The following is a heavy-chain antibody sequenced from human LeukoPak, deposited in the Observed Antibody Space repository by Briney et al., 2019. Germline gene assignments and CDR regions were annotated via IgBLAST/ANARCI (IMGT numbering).Heavy chain of an antibody. CDR2: INHIGST. CDR1: GGSFRGYY. J-gene: IGHJ4*02. V-gene: IGHV4-34*01. CDR3: ANLRSYCTNGVCQYYFDY. Sequence: SETLSLTCAVYGGSFRGYYWSWVRQPPGKGLEWIGEINHIGSTNYNPSLQSRVTISVDTSKNPFSLKLSSVTAADTAVYYCANLRSYCTNGVCQYYFDYWGQGTLVTVSS. D-gene: IGHD2-8*01.